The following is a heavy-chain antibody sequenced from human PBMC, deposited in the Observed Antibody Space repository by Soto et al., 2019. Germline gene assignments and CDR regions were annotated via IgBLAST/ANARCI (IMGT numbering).Heavy chain of an antibody. V-gene: IGHV4-61*03. CDR3: AREGNLGRWIQPLDS. D-gene: IGHD2-2*03. J-gene: IGHJ4*02. Sequence: SSETLSLTCTVSGGSISSGGNYWSWIRQPPGKGLEWIGNIHYNGNTKYSPSLKSRVTMSVDTSKNHFSLKLISVTTADTAVYFCAREGNLGRWIQPLDSWGQGTLVTVSS. CDR2: IHYNGNT. CDR1: GGSISSGGNY.